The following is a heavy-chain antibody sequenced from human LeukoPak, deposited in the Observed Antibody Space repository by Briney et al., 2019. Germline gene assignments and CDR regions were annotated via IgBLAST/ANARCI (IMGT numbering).Heavy chain of an antibody. CDR1: GGSFSGYY. D-gene: IGHD3-10*01. CDR2: INHSGST. J-gene: IGHJ4*02. V-gene: IGHV4-34*01. CDR3: ARVAGRGFDY. Sequence: PSGTLSLTCAVYGGSFSGYYWSWIRQPPGKGLEWIGEINHSGSTNYNPSLKSRVTISVDTSKNQFSLKLSSVTAADTAVYYCARVAGRGFDYWGQGTLVTVSS.